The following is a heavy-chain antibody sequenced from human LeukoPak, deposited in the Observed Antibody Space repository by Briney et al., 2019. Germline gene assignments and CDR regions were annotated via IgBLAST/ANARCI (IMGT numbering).Heavy chain of an antibody. CDR1: GFTFSNFA. D-gene: IGHD3-22*01. V-gene: IGHV3-23*01. CDR3: AKVRSTMIVVAMDY. J-gene: IGHJ4*02. CDR2: VSDSGSST. Sequence: GGSLRLSCAASGFTFSNFAMSWVRQAPGKGLEWVSTVSDSGSSTYYADSVKGRFTISRDSSKNTLYLQMNSLRAEDTAVYYCAKVRSTMIVVAMDYWGQGALLTVSS.